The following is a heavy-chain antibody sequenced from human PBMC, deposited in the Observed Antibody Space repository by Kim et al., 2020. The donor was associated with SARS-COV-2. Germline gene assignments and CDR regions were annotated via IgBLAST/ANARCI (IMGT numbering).Heavy chain of an antibody. CDR2: ISGSGGST. Sequence: GGSLRLSCAASGFTFSSYAMSWVRQAPGKGLEWVSAISGSGGSTYYADSVKGRFTTSRDNSKNTLYLQMNSLRAEDTAVYYCAKAPGLAVGYFDYWGQGTLVTVSS. J-gene: IGHJ4*02. V-gene: IGHV3-23*01. D-gene: IGHD1-26*01. CDR3: AKAPGLAVGYFDY. CDR1: GFTFSSYA.